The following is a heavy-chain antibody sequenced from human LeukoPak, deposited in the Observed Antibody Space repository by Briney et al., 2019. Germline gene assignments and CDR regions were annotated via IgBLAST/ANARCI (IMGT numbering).Heavy chain of an antibody. CDR3: ARDPERYYFDY. J-gene: IGHJ4*02. V-gene: IGHV1-2*02. CDR2: INPNSGGT. CDR1: GYAFTGYY. Sequence: ASVKVSCKASGYAFTGYYMHWVRQSPGQGLEWMGWINPNSGGTNYAQKFQGRVTMTRDTSISTAYMELSRLRSDDTAVYYCARDPERYYFDYWGQGTLVTVSS.